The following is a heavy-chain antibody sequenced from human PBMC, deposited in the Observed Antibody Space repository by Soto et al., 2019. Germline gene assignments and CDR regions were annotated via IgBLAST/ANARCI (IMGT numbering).Heavy chain of an antibody. J-gene: IGHJ4*02. D-gene: IGHD6-13*01. CDR3: SRYWAAAGGDDY. CDR2: MNPNSGNT. V-gene: IGHV1-8*01. Sequence: QVQLVQSGAEVKKPGASVKVSCKASGYTFTSYDINWVRQATGQGLEWMGWMNPNSGNTGYAQKFQGRVTMTRNTSISTAYLDLSSLRSEDTAVYYCSRYWAAAGGDDYWGQGTLVTVSS. CDR1: GYTFTSYD.